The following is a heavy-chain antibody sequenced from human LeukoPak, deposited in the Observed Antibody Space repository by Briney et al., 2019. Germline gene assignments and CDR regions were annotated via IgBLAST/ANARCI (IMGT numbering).Heavy chain of an antibody. Sequence: SETLSPTCVVSGASISRHYWSWIRQPPGKGLEWIGYISASGRTNYNPALKSRVTISGDTPNNQFSLRLTSVTAADTAVYYCARHRENSYESSHMGFDPWGPGTLVTVSS. D-gene: IGHD3-22*01. V-gene: IGHV4-4*09. J-gene: IGHJ5*02. CDR3: ARHRENSYESSHMGFDP. CDR2: ISASGRT. CDR1: GASISRHY.